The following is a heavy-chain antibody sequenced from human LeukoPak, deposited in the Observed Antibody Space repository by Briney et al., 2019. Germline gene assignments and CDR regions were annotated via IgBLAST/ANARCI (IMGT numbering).Heavy chain of an antibody. CDR2: IKQDGSEK. D-gene: IGHD3-16*02. CDR1: GFTFSDYW. Sequence: GGSLRLSCAASGFTFSDYWMSWVRQAPGKRLEWVANIKQDGSEKYYMDSVKGRFTISRDNAKNSLYLQMNSLRAEDTAVYHCARDGVITFGGVIVADYWGQGTLVTVSS. J-gene: IGHJ4*02. V-gene: IGHV3-7*01. CDR3: ARDGVITFGGVIVADY.